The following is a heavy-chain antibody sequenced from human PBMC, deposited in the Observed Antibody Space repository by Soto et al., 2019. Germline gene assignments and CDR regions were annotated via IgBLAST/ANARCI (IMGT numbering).Heavy chain of an antibody. J-gene: IGHJ4*02. V-gene: IGHV3-53*01. CDR1: GFTVSSNY. D-gene: IGHD2-2*01. CDR2: IYSGGST. CDR3: ARIPWAVVVQVE. Sequence: PWGSLRLSCAASGFTVSSNYMSWVRQAPGKGLEWVSVIYSGGSTYYADSVKGRFTISRDNSKNTLYLQMNSLRAEDTAVYYCARIPWAVVVQVEWGQGTLVIVSS.